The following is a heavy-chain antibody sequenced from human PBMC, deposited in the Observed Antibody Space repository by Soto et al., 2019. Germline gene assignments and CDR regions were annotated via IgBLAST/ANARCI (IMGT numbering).Heavy chain of an antibody. CDR3: ARENSIASLSYYYGMEV. D-gene: IGHD6-6*01. Sequence: VKVSCKASGGTFTGNPISWVRQAPGRGLEWMGGIIPMFGTTNYAQKFQGRVTITADESTTTAYMELNSLRSEDTAVYYCARENSIASLSYYYGMEVWGQGTTVTVSS. V-gene: IGHV1-69*13. CDR2: IIPMFGTT. J-gene: IGHJ6*02. CDR1: GGTFTGNP.